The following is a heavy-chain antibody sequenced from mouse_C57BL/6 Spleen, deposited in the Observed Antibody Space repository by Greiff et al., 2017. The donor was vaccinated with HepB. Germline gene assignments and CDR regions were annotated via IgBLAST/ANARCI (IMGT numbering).Heavy chain of an antibody. V-gene: IGHV1-72*01. CDR2: VDPNSGGT. CDR3: ARWGGNSLDY. J-gene: IGHJ2*01. CDR1: GYTFNSYW. Sequence: QVQLQQPGAERVKPGASVKLSGKASGYTFNSYWMQGVKQRAGRGLEWIGRVDPNSGGTKYNEKFESKATLTVDKPSSTSYMQLSSLTSEDSAVYYCARWGGNSLDYWGQGTTLTVSS.